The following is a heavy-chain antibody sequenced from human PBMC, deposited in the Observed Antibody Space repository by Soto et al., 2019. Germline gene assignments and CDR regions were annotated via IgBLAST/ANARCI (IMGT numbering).Heavy chain of an antibody. CDR2: IKSKTDGGTT. J-gene: IGHJ4*02. V-gene: IGHV3-15*01. CDR3: TTGAYCGGDCYYFDY. CDR1: GFTFCNAG. D-gene: IGHD2-21*01. Sequence: PGGSLRLSCAASGFTFCNAGMSWVRQAPGKGLEWVGRIKSKTDGGTTDYAAPVKGRFTISRDDSKNTLYLQMNSLKTEDTAVYYCTTGAYCGGDCYYFDYWGQGTLVTVSS.